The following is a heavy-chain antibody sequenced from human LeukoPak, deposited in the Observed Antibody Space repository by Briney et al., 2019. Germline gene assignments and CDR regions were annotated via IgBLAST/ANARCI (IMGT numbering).Heavy chain of an antibody. CDR2: INHSGST. D-gene: IGHD1-1*01. V-gene: IGHV4-34*01. CDR3: ARVLIRTGIVDY. J-gene: IGHJ4*02. Sequence: PLETRSLTCAVYGGSFSGYYWSWIRQPPGKGLEWIGEINHSGSTNYNPSLKSRVTISVDTSKNQFSLKLSSVTAADTAVYYCARVLIRTGIVDYWGQGTLVTVSS. CDR1: GGSFSGYY.